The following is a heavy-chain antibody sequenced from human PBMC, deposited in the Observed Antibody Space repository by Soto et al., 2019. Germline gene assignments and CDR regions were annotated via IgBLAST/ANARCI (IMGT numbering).Heavy chain of an antibody. Sequence: QVQLVQSGAEVKKPGASVKVSCKASGYTFSSYFISWVRQAPGQGLEWMGWISAYNGNTNYAQNLQGRVTMTTDTSTSPAYLELMSLRSDDAAEYYCARDLPPVDYWCRGTLVIVSS. CDR1: GYTFSSYF. CDR2: ISAYNGNT. CDR3: ARDLPPVDY. V-gene: IGHV1-18*01. J-gene: IGHJ4*02.